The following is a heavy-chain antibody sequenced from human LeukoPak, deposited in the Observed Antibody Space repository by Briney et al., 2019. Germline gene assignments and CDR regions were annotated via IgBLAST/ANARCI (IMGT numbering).Heavy chain of an antibody. CDR2: ISYDGSNK. CDR3: AKELDPTVPRYFYYYGMDV. CDR1: GFTFSSYG. Sequence: PGGSLRLSCAASGFTFSSYGMHWVRQAPGKGLEWVAVISYDGSNKYYADSVKGRFTISRDNSKNTLYQQMNSLRAEDTAVYYCAKELDPTVPRYFYYYGMDVWGQGTTVTVSS. J-gene: IGHJ6*02. V-gene: IGHV3-30*18. D-gene: IGHD4-17*01.